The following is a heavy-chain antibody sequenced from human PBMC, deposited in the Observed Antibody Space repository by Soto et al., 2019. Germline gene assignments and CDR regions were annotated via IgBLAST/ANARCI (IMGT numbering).Heavy chain of an antibody. Sequence: GGSLRLSCAASVFTFSSYAMSWVRQAPGKWLEWFSAISVSGCSTXXADSVKGRXTISRYNSKNTXYLQMXSLRAEDTAVYYCARVVITMYVDYWGQGTLVTVSS. CDR2: ISVSGCST. J-gene: IGHJ4*02. V-gene: IGHV3-23*01. D-gene: IGHD3-22*01. CDR1: VFTFSSYA. CDR3: ARVVITMYVDY.